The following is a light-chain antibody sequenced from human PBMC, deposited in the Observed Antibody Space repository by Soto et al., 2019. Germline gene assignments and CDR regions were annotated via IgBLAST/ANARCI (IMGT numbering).Light chain of an antibody. Sequence: QSALTQPRSVSGSPGQSVTISCTGTSSDVGGYNYVSWYQQHPGKAPKLMIYDVSKRPSGVPDRFSGSKSGNTASLTISGLQAEDEADYYSCSYAGYYMDIYVFVT. J-gene: IGLJ1*01. CDR3: CSYAGYYMDIYV. CDR1: SSDVGGYNY. V-gene: IGLV2-11*01. CDR2: DVS.